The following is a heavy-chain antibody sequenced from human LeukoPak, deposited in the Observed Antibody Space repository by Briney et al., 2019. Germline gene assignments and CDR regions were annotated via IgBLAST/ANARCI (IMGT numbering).Heavy chain of an antibody. CDR1: GFTFRNYA. V-gene: IGHV3-7*01. D-gene: IGHD4-23*01. Sequence: PGGSLRLSCAASGFTFRNYAMSWVRQAPGKGLEWVANIKQDGSEKYYMDSVKGRFTISRDNAKNSLYLQMNSLRAEDTAVYSCARESDNSDLIDYWGQGTLVIVSS. J-gene: IGHJ4*02. CDR3: ARESDNSDLIDY. CDR2: IKQDGSEK.